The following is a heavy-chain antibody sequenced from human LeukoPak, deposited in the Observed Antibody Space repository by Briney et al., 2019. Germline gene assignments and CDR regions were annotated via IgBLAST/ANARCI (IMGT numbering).Heavy chain of an antibody. D-gene: IGHD1-26*01. Sequence: GGSLRLSCAASGFTFSDYAMSWVRQPPGKGLEWVSTISGSGDYTYYADSVRGRFTISRDNPKNTLYLQMNSLRVEDTAVYYCATTLRSGSYYFDSWGQGTLVTVSS. CDR1: GFTFSDYA. CDR3: ATTLRSGSYYFDS. J-gene: IGHJ4*02. V-gene: IGHV3-23*01. CDR2: ISGSGDYT.